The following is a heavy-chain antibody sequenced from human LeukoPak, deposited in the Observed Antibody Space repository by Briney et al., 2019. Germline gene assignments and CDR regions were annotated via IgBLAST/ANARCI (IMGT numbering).Heavy chain of an antibody. V-gene: IGHV4-31*03. CDR2: IYYSGST. CDR3: AGVNSRVGFLFDH. CDR1: GGSISSGGYY. J-gene: IGHJ4*02. D-gene: IGHD1-26*01. Sequence: PSKTLSLTCTVSGGSISSGGYYWSWIRQHPGKGLEWIGYIYYSGSTYYSPSLKSRVSISVDTSKNQFSLMLASVTAADTAVYYCAGVNSRVGFLFDHWGLGTLVTVSS.